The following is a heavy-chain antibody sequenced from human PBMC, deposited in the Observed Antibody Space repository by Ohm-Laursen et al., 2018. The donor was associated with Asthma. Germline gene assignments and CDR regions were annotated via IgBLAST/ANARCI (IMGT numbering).Heavy chain of an antibody. CDR1: GFTFSSYA. CDR2: ISGSGGST. D-gene: IGHD5-24*01. V-gene: IGHV3-23*01. CDR3: ARGNLEGLQ. Sequence: GSLRLSCTASGFTFSSYAMSWVRQAPGKGLEWVSAISGSGGSTNYADSVKGRFTISRDDAKNTLYLQMNSLRVDDTAVYYCARGNLEGLQWGQGTLVTVSS. J-gene: IGHJ4*02.